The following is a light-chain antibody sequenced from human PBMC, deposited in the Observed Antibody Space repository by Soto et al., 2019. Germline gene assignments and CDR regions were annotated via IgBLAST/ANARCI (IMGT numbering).Light chain of an antibody. CDR2: KAS. Sequence: DIQMTQSPSTLSASVGDRVTITCRASQSISSWLAWYQQKPGKAPKLLIYKASSLESGVPSRFSGSGSGTEFTLTISSLQPDDFANYYCQQYNSYPPFGQGTKVEIK. J-gene: IGKJ1*01. V-gene: IGKV1-5*03. CDR3: QQYNSYPP. CDR1: QSISSW.